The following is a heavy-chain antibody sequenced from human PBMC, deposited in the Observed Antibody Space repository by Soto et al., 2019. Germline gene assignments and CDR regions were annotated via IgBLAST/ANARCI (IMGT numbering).Heavy chain of an antibody. CDR1: GFTFSSYA. V-gene: IGHV3-48*02. CDR2: ISGSSGIR. J-gene: IGHJ4*02. D-gene: IGHD3-3*01. Sequence: EVHLVESGGGLVQPWGSLRLSCAASGFTFSSYAMNWVRQSPRKGLEWLSYISGSSGIRHYADSVKGRFTISRDNAKNSLFLQMNSLRDDDTAVYYCARGPLYDFWSGSYGIDFWVQGALVTVSS. CDR3: ARGPLYDFWSGSYGIDF.